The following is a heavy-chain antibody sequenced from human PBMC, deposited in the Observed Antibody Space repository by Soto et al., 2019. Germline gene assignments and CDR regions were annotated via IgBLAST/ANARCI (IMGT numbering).Heavy chain of an antibody. D-gene: IGHD2-15*01. Sequence: QVQLGQSGAEVKRPGASVKVSCKASGYTFTPHDINWMRQATGQGLEWMGRMNPNSGYIDFAQRFQGRLTITTNTSISTAYMELSSLRSEDTAIYYCARGLYCSGGTCSDSWGQGTLVIVSS. CDR1: GYTFTPHD. CDR3: ARGLYCSGGTCSDS. V-gene: IGHV1-8*01. J-gene: IGHJ4*02. CDR2: MNPNSGYI.